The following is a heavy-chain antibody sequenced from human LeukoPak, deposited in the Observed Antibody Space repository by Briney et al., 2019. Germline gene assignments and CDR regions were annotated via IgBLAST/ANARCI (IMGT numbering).Heavy chain of an antibody. Sequence: GASVKVSCKASGYTFTTYSIHWVRQAPGQGLEWMGIISPISGGTSYAQKFQGRVTMTRDTSTSTVYMELSSLRSEDTAVYYCARSFSSGYGDYWGQGTLVTVSS. CDR2: ISPISGGT. V-gene: IGHV1-46*01. CDR1: GYTFTTYS. CDR3: ARSFSSGYGDY. D-gene: IGHD5-12*01. J-gene: IGHJ4*02.